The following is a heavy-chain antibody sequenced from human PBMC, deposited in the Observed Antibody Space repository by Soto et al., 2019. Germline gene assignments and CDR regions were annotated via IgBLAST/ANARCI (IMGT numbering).Heavy chain of an antibody. CDR1: GFTFSNYG. Sequence: QVQLVESGGGVVQPGRSLRLSCAASGFTFSNYGFHWVRQAPGKGLEWVAVIWYDGSNQYYADSVKGRFTISRDNSENTLYLQMNSLRAEDTAAYYCARGGPQPPDYWGQGTLVTVSS. V-gene: IGHV3-33*01. CDR2: IWYDGSNQ. D-gene: IGHD3-10*01. CDR3: ARGGPQPPDY. J-gene: IGHJ4*02.